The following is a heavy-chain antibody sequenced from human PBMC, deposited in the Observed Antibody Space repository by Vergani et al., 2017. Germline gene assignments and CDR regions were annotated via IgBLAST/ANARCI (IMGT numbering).Heavy chain of an antibody. V-gene: IGHV1-18*04. CDR2: ISAYNGNT. D-gene: IGHD3-22*01. CDR1: GYSFTSYG. J-gene: IGHJ4*02. CDR3: ARSYGRYYDSSGYVDY. Sequence: VQLVPSGAEVKTPGESLKISCKGSGYSFTSYGISWVRQAPGQGLEWMGWISAYNGNTNYAQKLQGRVTMTTDTSTSTAYIGLRCLRSDDTAVYYCARSYGRYYDSSGYVDYWSQGTLVTVSS.